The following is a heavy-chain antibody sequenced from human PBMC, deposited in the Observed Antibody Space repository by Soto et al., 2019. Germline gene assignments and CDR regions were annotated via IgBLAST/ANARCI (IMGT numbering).Heavy chain of an antibody. J-gene: IGHJ4*02. CDR1: GGSISDDKW. D-gene: IGHD6-19*01. CDR3: ATNGWYCVEY. V-gene: IGHV4-4*02. CDR2: IHHSGRT. Sequence: QVQLQESGPGLVKPSETLSLTCAVSGGSISDDKWWSWVRQPPGKGLEWIAEIHHSGRTNYNPSLRSRVTISVDKSRNQFSLTLNSVPAADTAVYYCATNGWYCVEYWGQGILVTVSS.